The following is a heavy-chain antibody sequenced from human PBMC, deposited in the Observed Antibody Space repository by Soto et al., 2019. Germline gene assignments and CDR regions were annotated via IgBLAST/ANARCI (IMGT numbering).Heavy chain of an antibody. CDR3: ARGSFSSSSSWSDP. J-gene: IGHJ5*02. V-gene: IGHV4-31*03. CDR2: IYYSGRT. Sequence: SETLSLTCTVSCGSISSGGYYWSWIRQHPGKGLEWIGYIYYSGRTYYNPSLHSRVSIAVDTTENQFSLKLTSVTAADTSVYYCARGSFSSSSSWSDPLGRGTLVTVSS. D-gene: IGHD6-6*01. CDR1: CGSISSGGYY.